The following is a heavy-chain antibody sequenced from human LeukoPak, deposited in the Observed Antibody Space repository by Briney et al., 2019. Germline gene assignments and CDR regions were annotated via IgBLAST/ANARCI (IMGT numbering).Heavy chain of an antibody. Sequence: SVKVSCKASGGTFSSYAIRWVRQAPGQGLERMGRIIPIFGTANYAQKFQGRVTITTDESTSTAYMELSSLRSEDTAVYYCARGIPGYSSSWYTDWGQGTLVTVSS. J-gene: IGHJ4*02. D-gene: IGHD6-13*01. V-gene: IGHV1-69*05. CDR2: IIPIFGTA. CDR1: GGTFSSYA. CDR3: ARGIPGYSSSWYTD.